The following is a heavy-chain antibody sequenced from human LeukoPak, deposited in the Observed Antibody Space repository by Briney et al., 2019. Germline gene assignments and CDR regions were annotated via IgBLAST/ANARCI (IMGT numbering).Heavy chain of an antibody. V-gene: IGHV1-18*01. D-gene: IGHD3-3*01. CDR1: GYTFTSYG. Sequence: ASVKVSCKASGYTFTSYGISWVRQAPGQGLEWMGWISAYNGNTNYAQKLQGRVTMTTDTSTSTAYMELRSLRSDDTAVYYCARVRTIFGVVTDDYWGQGTLVTVSS. CDR2: ISAYNGNT. J-gene: IGHJ4*02. CDR3: ARVRTIFGVVTDDY.